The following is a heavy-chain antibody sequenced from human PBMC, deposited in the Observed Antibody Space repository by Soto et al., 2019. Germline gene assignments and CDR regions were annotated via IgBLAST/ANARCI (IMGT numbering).Heavy chain of an antibody. CDR3: TRGGAIVVVTAPFDL. J-gene: IGHJ5*02. CDR1: GFTFSSYA. V-gene: IGHV3-30*04. CDR2: ISYDGRNK. D-gene: IGHD2-21*02. Sequence: GGSLRLSCAASGFTFSSYAMHWVRQDPGKGLEWVAVISYDGRNKYYADSVKGRFTISRDNSRNTLYLQMNSLRAEDTAVYYCTRGGAIVVVTAPFDLWGQGTLVTVSS.